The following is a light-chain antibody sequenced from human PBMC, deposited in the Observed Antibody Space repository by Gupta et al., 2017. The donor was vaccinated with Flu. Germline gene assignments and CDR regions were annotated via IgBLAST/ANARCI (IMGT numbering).Light chain of an antibody. CDR1: HSDVGGYQF. CDR3: SSYTDANTWV. Sequence: QSALTQPAYVSGSPGQSITISCSGTHSDVGGYQFVTWYQHHPGRAPKLLIYEVTKRPSEISDRFSGSKSGNTASLTISGLQPEDEADYFCSSYTDANTWVFGSGSRVTVL. J-gene: IGLJ1*01. CDR2: EVT. V-gene: IGLV2-14*01.